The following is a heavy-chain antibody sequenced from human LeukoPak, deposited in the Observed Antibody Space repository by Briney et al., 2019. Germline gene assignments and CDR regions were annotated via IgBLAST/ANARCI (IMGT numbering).Heavy chain of an antibody. D-gene: IGHD3-10*01. CDR1: GGTFSSYA. CDR2: IIPIFGTA. J-gene: IGHJ3*02. CDR3: ARYLGSNGSFDI. Sequence: SVKVSCKSSGGTFSSYAISWVRQAPGQGLEWMGGIIPIFGTANYAQKFQGRVTITTDESTSTAYMELSSLRSEDTAVYYCARYLGSNGSFDIWGQGTMVTVSS. V-gene: IGHV1-69*05.